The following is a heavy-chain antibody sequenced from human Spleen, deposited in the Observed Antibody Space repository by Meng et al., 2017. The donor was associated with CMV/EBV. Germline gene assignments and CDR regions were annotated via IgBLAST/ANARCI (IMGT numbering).Heavy chain of an antibody. V-gene: IGHV4-34*01. Sequence: PPGKGLEWIGEINHSGSTNYNPSIKSRVTISVDTSKNQFSLKLSSVTAADTAVYYCARTPRGPRYYYDSSGYYPTNRYYYYYYGMDVWGQGTTVTVSS. CDR3: ARTPRGPRYYYDSSGYYPTNRYYYYYYGMDV. J-gene: IGHJ6*02. CDR2: INHSGST. D-gene: IGHD3-22*01.